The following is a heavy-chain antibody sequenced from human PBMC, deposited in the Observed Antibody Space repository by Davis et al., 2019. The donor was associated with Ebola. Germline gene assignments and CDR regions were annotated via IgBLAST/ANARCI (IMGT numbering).Heavy chain of an antibody. CDR3: ARHCSSTSCSWFDP. J-gene: IGHJ5*02. V-gene: IGHV4-34*01. CDR1: GGSFSGYY. D-gene: IGHD2-2*01. Sequence: SETLSLTCAVYGGSFSGYYWSWIRQPPGKGLEWIGSIYYSGSTYYNPSLKSRVTISVDKSKNQFSLKLRSVTAADTAVYYCARHCSSTSCSWFDPWGQGTLVTVSS. CDR2: IYYSGST.